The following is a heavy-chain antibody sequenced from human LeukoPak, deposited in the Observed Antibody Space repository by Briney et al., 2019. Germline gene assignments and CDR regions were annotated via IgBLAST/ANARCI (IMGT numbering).Heavy chain of an antibody. D-gene: IGHD6-19*01. CDR2: IKQDGSEK. Sequence: GGSLRLSCAPSGFTFSSYWMSWVRQAPGKGLEWVANIKQDGSEKYYVDSVKGRFTISRDNANNSLYLQMNSLRAEDTAVYYCARGPLYSSGWSYYFDYWGQGTLVTVSS. V-gene: IGHV3-7*03. J-gene: IGHJ4*02. CDR1: GFTFSSYW. CDR3: ARGPLYSSGWSYYFDY.